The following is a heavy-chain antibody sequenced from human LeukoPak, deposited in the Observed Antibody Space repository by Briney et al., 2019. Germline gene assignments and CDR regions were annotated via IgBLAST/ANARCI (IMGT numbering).Heavy chain of an antibody. CDR1: GGLIGSGFY. V-gene: IGHV4-61*02. D-gene: IGHD6-6*01. CDR2: IYTSGIT. Sequence: PSETLSLTCTVSGGLIGSGFYWSWIRQPAGKGLEWIGRIYTSGITNYNPYLKSRVTISADTSKNQFFLKLSSVTAADTAVYYCARVPGVRSSSIVHGSDIWGQGTSVTVSS. CDR3: ARVPGVRSSSIVHGSDI. J-gene: IGHJ3*02.